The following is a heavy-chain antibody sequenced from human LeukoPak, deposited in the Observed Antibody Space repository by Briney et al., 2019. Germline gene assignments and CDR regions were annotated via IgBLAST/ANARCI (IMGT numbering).Heavy chain of an antibody. D-gene: IGHD6-13*01. CDR1: GFTFSSYG. J-gene: IGHJ4*02. CDR2: ISYDGSNK. Sequence: GGSLRLSRAASGFTFSSYGMHWVRQAPGKGLEWVAVISYDGSNKYYADSVKGRFTISRDNSKNTLYLQMNSLRAEDTAVYYCAKDPGSSSWEGGVDYWGQGTLVTVSS. V-gene: IGHV3-30*18. CDR3: AKDPGSSSWEGGVDY.